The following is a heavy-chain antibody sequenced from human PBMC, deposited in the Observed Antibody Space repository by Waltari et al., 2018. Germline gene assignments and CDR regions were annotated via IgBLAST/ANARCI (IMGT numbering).Heavy chain of an antibody. CDR1: GGSISRYY. D-gene: IGHD2-21*01. V-gene: IGHV4-4*07. Sequence: QVQLQESGPGLVKPSETLSLTCTVSGGSISRYYWSWIRQPAGKGLEWIGRIYTSGSTNYNPSLKSRVTMSVDTSKNQFSLKLSSVTAADTTVYYCAREEVYCGGDCSNFDYWGQGTLVTVSS. J-gene: IGHJ4*02. CDR3: AREEVYCGGDCSNFDY. CDR2: IYTSGST.